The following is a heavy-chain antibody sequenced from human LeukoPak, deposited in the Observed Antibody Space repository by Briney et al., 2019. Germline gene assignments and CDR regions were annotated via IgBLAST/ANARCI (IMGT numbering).Heavy chain of an antibody. D-gene: IGHD1-7*01. CDR1: GGSFCSYY. Sequence: PSETLSLTCAVYGGSFCSYYWSWIRQPPGKGLEWIGEINHSGSTNYNPSLKSRVTISVDTSKNQFSLKLSSVTAADTAVYYCARLSPFATTNYWGQGTLVTVSS. V-gene: IGHV4-34*01. J-gene: IGHJ4*02. CDR2: INHSGST. CDR3: ARLSPFATTNY.